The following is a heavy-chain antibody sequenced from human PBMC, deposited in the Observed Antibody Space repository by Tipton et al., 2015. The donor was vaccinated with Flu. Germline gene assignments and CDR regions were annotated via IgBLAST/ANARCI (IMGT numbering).Heavy chain of an antibody. CDR3: ARDGGSYYFVDAFDI. J-gene: IGHJ3*02. CDR1: GYSVTGGYY. D-gene: IGHD1-26*01. CDR2: MFHSGST. V-gene: IGHV4-38-2*02. Sequence: TLSLTCTVSGYSVTGGYYWGWIRQPPGKGLEYIGYMFHSGSTYYNPSLRSRVTISVDTSKNQFSLKLSSVTAADTAVYYCARDGGSYYFVDAFDIWGQGTMVTVSS.